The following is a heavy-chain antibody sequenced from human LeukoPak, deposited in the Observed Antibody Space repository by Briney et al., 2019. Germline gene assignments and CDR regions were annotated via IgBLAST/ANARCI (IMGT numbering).Heavy chain of an antibody. Sequence: PGGSLRLSWAASGFTFGDHIMNWVRQLPGGRLEWVAYVSGSGSTVYYADSVKGRFTVSRDNGNSSLYLQMNSLRVEDTALYYCVRQFASWGQGTLVTVSS. V-gene: IGHV3-48*01. CDR3: VRQFAS. CDR2: VSGSGSTV. CDR1: GFTFGDHI. J-gene: IGHJ4*02.